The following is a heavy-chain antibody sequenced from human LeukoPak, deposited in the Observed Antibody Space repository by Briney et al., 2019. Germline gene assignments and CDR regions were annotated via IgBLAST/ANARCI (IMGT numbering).Heavy chain of an antibody. Sequence: PSETLSLTCAVYGGSFSGYYWSWIRQPPGKGLEWIGEINHSGSTNYNPSLKSRVTISVDTSKNQFSLKLSSVTAADTAVYYCARCHILNGYYSRWGQGTLVTVSS. CDR3: ARCHILNGYYSR. J-gene: IGHJ4*02. CDR1: GGSFSGYY. CDR2: INHSGST. D-gene: IGHD3-9*01. V-gene: IGHV4-34*01.